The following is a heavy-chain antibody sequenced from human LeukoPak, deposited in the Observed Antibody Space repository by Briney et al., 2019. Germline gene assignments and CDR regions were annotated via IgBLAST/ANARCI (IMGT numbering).Heavy chain of an antibody. J-gene: IGHJ4*02. Sequence: GGSLRLSCAASGFTFSSYAMTWVRQAPGKGLEWVSVISDSGAVTHYADSVKGRFTMSRDNSKNTLYLQMKSLRGEDTALYYCAKYISGCAADFDYWGQGTLVTVSS. CDR2: ISDSGAVT. CDR3: AKYISGCAADFDY. CDR1: GFTFSSYA. D-gene: IGHD6-19*01. V-gene: IGHV3-23*01.